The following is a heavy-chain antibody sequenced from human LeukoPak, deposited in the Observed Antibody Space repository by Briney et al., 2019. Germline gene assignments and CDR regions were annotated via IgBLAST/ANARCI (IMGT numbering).Heavy chain of an antibody. Sequence: PSETLSLTCTVSGGSVSSGSYYWSWIRQPPGKGLEWIGYIYYSGSTNYNPSLKSRVTISVDTSKNQFSLKLSSVTAADTAVYYCARYGSCFDYWGQGTLVIVSS. V-gene: IGHV4-61*01. J-gene: IGHJ4*02. D-gene: IGHD6-6*01. CDR1: GGSVSSGSYY. CDR3: ARYGSCFDY. CDR2: IYYSGST.